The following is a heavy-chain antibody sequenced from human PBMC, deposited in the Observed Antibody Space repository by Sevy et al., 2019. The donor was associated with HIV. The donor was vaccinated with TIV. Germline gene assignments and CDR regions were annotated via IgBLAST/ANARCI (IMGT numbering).Heavy chain of an antibody. CDR2: IKQDGSVK. CDR1: GFTFSSYW. CDR3: VRAVAAAGSY. J-gene: IGHJ4*02. Sequence: GGSLRLSCAASGFTFSSYWMSWVRQAPGKGLEWVANIKQDGSVKYYVDSVKGRFTIARDNVKNSLYLQMKGLRAEDTALYYCVRAVAAAGSYWGQGTLVTVSS. D-gene: IGHD6-13*01. V-gene: IGHV3-7*01.